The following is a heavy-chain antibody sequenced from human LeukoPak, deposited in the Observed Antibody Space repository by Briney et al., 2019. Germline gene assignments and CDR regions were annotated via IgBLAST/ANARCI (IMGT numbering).Heavy chain of an antibody. Sequence: GGSLRLSCVASVLTFSSYEMNWVRQAPEKGLEWVSFISNSGNTIYYADSVKCRFTISRDNAKNSLYLQMNNLRAEDTAVYYCAIETGTADYWGQGIRVTVSS. CDR2: ISNSGNTI. CDR3: AIETGTADY. CDR1: VLTFSSYE. J-gene: IGHJ4*02. D-gene: IGHD1-1*01. V-gene: IGHV3-48*03.